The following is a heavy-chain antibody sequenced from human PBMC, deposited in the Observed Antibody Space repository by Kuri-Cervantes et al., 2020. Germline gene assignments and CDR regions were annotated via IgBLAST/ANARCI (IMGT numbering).Heavy chain of an antibody. Sequence: SETLSLTCAVYGGSFSGYYWSWIRQPPGKGLEWIGEINHSGSTNYNPSLESRVTISVDTSKNQFSLKLSSVTAADTAVYYCARARIAAAGTWDYWGQGTLVTVSS. CDR2: INHSGST. D-gene: IGHD6-13*01. CDR3: ARARIAAAGTWDY. V-gene: IGHV4-34*01. J-gene: IGHJ4*02. CDR1: GGSFSGYY.